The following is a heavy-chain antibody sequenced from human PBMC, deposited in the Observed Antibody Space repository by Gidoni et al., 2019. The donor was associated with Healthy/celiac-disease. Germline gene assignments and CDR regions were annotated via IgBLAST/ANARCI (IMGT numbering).Heavy chain of an antibody. D-gene: IGHD6-19*01. CDR2: INPSGGST. CDR1: GYTFTSYD. Sequence: QVQLVQSGAEVKKPGASVKVSCKASGYTFTSYDMHWVRQAPGQGLEWMGIINPSGGSTSYEQKFQGRVTMTRDTSTSTVYMELSSLRSEDTAVYYCARGHEGRLAREQWLVGDYWGQGTLVTVSS. J-gene: IGHJ4*02. V-gene: IGHV1-46*01. CDR3: ARGHEGRLAREQWLVGDY.